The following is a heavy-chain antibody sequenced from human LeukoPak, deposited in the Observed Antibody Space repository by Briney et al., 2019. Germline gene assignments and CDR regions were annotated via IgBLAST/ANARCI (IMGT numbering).Heavy chain of an antibody. Sequence: GGSLRLSCAASGFTFSSYGMHWVRQAPGKGLEWVAFIRNDGSNKYYADSVKGRFTISRDNSKNTLYLQMNSLRAEDTAVYYCARDDGSGSSDFDYWGQGTLVTVSS. CDR2: IRNDGSNK. CDR1: GFTFSSYG. V-gene: IGHV3-30*02. J-gene: IGHJ4*02. CDR3: ARDDGSGSSDFDY. D-gene: IGHD3-10*01.